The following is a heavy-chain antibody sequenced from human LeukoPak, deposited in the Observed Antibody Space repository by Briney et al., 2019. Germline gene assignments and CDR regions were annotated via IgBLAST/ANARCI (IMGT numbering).Heavy chain of an antibody. CDR3: AKDRPGIEVAGKSPDFDY. V-gene: IGHV3-23*01. Sequence: QPGGSLRLSCVGSGFTSIAYALTWARQAPGKGLEWVSSISGTDGITYYASSVKGRFTISRDNSKNTLYLQMNSLRVEDTAVYYCAKDRPGIEVAGKSPDFDYWGQGTLVTVSS. J-gene: IGHJ4*02. CDR2: ISGTDGIT. D-gene: IGHD6-19*01. CDR1: GFTSIAYA.